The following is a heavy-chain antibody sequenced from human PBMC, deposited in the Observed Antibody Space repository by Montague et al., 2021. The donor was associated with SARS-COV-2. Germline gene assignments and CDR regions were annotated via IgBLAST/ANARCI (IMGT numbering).Heavy chain of an antibody. Sequence: TLSLTCTVSGGSISSGGYYWSWIRQHPGKGLEWIGYIYYSGSTYYXPSLKSRVTISVDTSKNQFSLKLSSVTAADTAVYYCARVEFDGGYDSGPLDVWGQGTTVTVSS. CDR2: IYYSGST. J-gene: IGHJ6*02. CDR1: GGSISSGGYY. CDR3: ARVEFDGGYDSGPLDV. D-gene: IGHD5-12*01. V-gene: IGHV4-31*03.